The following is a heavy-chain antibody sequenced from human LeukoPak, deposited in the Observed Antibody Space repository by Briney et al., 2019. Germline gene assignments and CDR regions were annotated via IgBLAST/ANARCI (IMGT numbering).Heavy chain of an antibody. CDR3: ATDAYFDMRGGPRR. D-gene: IGHD3-9*01. Sequence: PGGSLRLSCVVSGFNFDNFAMHWVRQPLGKGLEWVAVISHDGRTKYYADSMKGRITISRDNSKNTLFLELNSLRAEDTAVYYCATDAYFDMRGGPRRWGQGTLVSVSS. CDR1: GFNFDNFA. J-gene: IGHJ1*01. CDR2: ISHDGRTK. V-gene: IGHV3-30*04.